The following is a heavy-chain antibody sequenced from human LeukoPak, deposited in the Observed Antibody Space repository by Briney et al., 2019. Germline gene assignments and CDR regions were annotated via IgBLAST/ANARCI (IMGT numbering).Heavy chain of an antibody. J-gene: IGHJ4*02. V-gene: IGHV3-33*01. Sequence: GGSLRLSCAASGFTFSSYGMHWVRQAPGKGLEWVAVIWSDSVKGRFTISRDNSKNTLYLQMNSLRAEDTAVYYCARSPGIAVAGTGPEDYWGQGTLVTVSS. CDR2: IW. CDR3: ARSPGIAVAGTGPEDY. CDR1: GFTFSSYG. D-gene: IGHD6-13*01.